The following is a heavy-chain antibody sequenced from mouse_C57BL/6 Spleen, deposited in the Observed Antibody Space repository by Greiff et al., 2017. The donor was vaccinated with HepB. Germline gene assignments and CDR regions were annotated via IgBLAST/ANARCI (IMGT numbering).Heavy chain of an antibody. V-gene: IGHV3-1*01. D-gene: IGHD2-4*01. Sequence: EVMLVESGPGMVKPSQSLSLTCTVTGYSITSGYDWHWIRHFPGNKLEWMGYISYSGSTNYNPSLKSRISITHDTSKNHFFLKLNSVTTEDTATYYCARGYDYDFDYWGQGTTLTVSS. J-gene: IGHJ2*01. CDR2: ISYSGST. CDR1: GYSITSGYD. CDR3: ARGYDYDFDY.